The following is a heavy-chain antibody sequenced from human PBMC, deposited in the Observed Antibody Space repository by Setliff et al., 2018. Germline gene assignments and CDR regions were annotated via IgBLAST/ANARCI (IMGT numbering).Heavy chain of an antibody. V-gene: IGHV1-18*01. Sequence: ASVKVSCKASGGTFSSYGIIWVRQAPGQGLEWMGWTSAYNDNTNYAQRLQGRVTMTTDTSTSTAYMELRGLSSDDTAVYYCARAPSSIGVGGSLLHWGQGTLVTVS. CDR1: GGTFSSYG. J-gene: IGHJ4*02. CDR3: ARAPSSIGVGGSLLH. CDR2: TSAYNDNT. D-gene: IGHD6-19*01.